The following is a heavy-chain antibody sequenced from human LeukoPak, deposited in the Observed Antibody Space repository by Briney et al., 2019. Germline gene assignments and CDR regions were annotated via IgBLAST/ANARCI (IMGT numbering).Heavy chain of an antibody. D-gene: IGHD5-18*01. Sequence: SETLSLTCTVSGYSISSGYYWGWIRQPPGKGLEWIGSIYHSGSTYYNPSLKSRVTISVDTSKNQFSLKLSSVTAADTAVYYCARWIQLWYGQAFDYWGQGTLVTVSS. CDR1: GYSISSGYY. J-gene: IGHJ4*02. CDR3: ARWIQLWYGQAFDY. CDR2: IYHSGST. V-gene: IGHV4-38-2*02.